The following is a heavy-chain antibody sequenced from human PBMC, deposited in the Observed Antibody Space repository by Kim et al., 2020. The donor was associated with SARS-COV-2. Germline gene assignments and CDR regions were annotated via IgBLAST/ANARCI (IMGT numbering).Heavy chain of an antibody. J-gene: IGHJ3*02. V-gene: IGHV3-30*18. CDR2: ISYDGSNK. CDR1: GFTFSSYG. Sequence: GGSLRLSCAASGFTFSSYGMHWVRQAPGKGLEWVAVISYDGSNKYYADSVKGRFTISRDNSKNTLYLQMNSLRAEDTAVYYCAKDMLGSSGPPDAFDIWGQGTMVTVSS. CDR3: AKDMLGSSGPPDAFDI. D-gene: IGHD6-19*01.